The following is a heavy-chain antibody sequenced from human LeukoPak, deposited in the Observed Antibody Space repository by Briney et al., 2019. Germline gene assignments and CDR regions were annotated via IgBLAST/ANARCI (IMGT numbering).Heavy chain of an antibody. CDR3: ARVALIAVAGTGGLDY. D-gene: IGHD6-19*01. CDR2: PSGGST. Sequence: PSGGSTSYAQKFQGRVTMTRDTSTSTVYMELSSLRSEDTAVYYCARVALIAVAGTGGLDYWGQGTLVTVSS. J-gene: IGHJ4*02. V-gene: IGHV1-46*01.